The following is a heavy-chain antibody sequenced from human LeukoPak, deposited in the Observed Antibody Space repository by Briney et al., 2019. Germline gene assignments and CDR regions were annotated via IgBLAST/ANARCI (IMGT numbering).Heavy chain of an antibody. CDR2: IWYDGSNK. D-gene: IGHD4-17*01. CDR1: GFTFSSYG. J-gene: IGHJ3*02. CDR3: ARDSVDYGDDAFDI. V-gene: IGHV3-33*01. Sequence: GGSLRLSCAASGFTFSSYGMHWVRQAPGKGLEWVAVIWYDGSNKYYADSVKGRFTISRDNSKNTLYLQMNSLRAEDTAVYYCARDSVDYGDDAFDIWGQGTMVTVSS.